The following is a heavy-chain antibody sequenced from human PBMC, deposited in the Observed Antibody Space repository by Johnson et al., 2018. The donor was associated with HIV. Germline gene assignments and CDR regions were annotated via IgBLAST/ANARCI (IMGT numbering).Heavy chain of an antibody. Sequence: QEQLVESGGGVVQPGRSLRLSCAASGFTFSSYGMHWVRQAPGKGLEWVAVIWYDGSNKYYADSVKGRFTISRDNSKNTLYLQMNSLRAEDTAVYYCARELRGGHTDAFDIWGQGTMVTVSS. CDR3: ARELRGGHTDAFDI. CDR1: GFTFSSYG. CDR2: IWYDGSNK. D-gene: IGHD5-18*01. V-gene: IGHV3-33*01. J-gene: IGHJ3*02.